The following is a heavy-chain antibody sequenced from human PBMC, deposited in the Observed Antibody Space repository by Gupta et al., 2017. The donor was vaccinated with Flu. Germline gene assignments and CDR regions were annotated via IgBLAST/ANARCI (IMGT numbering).Heavy chain of an antibody. Sequence: QLQVQESGPGLVKPSETVSLTCAVSGYSISSGXYXGCIRQTPGKGLEWIASVYRSGTTYYNPSLKGRVTISVDTSKNQFSLKLTSVTAADTAVYYCARGYAGGPYVFDYWGHGTL. V-gene: IGHV4-38-2*01. CDR2: VYRSGTT. CDR3: ARGYAGGPYVFDY. D-gene: IGHD2-8*02. J-gene: IGHJ4*01. CDR1: GYSISSGXY.